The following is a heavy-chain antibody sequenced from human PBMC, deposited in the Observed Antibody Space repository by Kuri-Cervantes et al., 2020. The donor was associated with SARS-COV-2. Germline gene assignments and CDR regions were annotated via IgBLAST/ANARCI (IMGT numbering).Heavy chain of an antibody. Sequence: GESLKISCAASGFTFSIYAMSWVRQAPGKGLEWVAGISGSGAVTYYTDSLRGRFTISRDHSKNSVLLQMTSLRAGDTAVYYCAKDWSGTSGAGSPVFDYWGQGTLVTVSS. CDR2: ISGSGAVT. J-gene: IGHJ4*02. CDR1: GFTFSIYA. CDR3: AKDWSGTSGAGSPVFDY. V-gene: IGHV3-23*01. D-gene: IGHD3-10*01.